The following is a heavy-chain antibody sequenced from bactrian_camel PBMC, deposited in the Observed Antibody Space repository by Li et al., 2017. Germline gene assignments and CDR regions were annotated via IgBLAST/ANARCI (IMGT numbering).Heavy chain of an antibody. D-gene: IGHD5*01. CDR3: VADEYGLGAGVQRVFEH. V-gene: IGHV3S55*01. CDR1: GDTFATYS. CDR2: LDRDGKI. J-gene: IGHJ4*01. Sequence: HVQLVESGGGSVQAGGSLRLSCVASGDTFATYSMGWFRRVPGKEREGVAALDRDGKISYAESVKGRFTVSRDNTRNILYLQMTDLQPEDTAMYYCVADEYGLGAGVQRVFEHWGQGTQVTVS.